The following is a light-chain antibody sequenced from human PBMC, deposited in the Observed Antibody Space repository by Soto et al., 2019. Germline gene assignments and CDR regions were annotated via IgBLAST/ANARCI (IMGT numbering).Light chain of an antibody. CDR1: SSDVGSYNL. Sequence: QSVLTQPASVSGSPGQSITISCTGTSSDVGSYNLVSWYQQHPGKAPKLMIYEGSKRPSGVSNRFSGSKSGNTASLTISGLQAEGEADYYCCSYAGSSTLVFGGGTKLTVL. CDR2: EGS. V-gene: IGLV2-23*01. CDR3: CSYAGSSTLV. J-gene: IGLJ2*01.